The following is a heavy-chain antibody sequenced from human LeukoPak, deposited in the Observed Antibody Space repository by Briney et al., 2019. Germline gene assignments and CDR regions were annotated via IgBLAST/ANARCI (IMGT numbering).Heavy chain of an antibody. CDR1: GYTFTSYG. V-gene: IGHV1-18*01. CDR2: ISAYNGNT. Sequence: EASVKVSCKASGYTFTSYGISWVRQAPGQGLEWMGWISAYNGNTNYAQKLQGRVTMITDTSTSTAYMELRSLGSDDTAVYYCARVPLYYYDSSGSFFDYWGQGTLVTVSS. D-gene: IGHD3-22*01. CDR3: ARVPLYYYDSSGSFFDY. J-gene: IGHJ4*02.